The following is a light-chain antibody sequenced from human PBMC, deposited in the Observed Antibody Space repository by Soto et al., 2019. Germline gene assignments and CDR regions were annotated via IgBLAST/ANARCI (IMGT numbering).Light chain of an antibody. CDR3: SSYAVTNIFV. V-gene: IGLV2-8*01. Sequence: QSVLTQPPSASGSPGQSVTISCTGTSSDVGGYNYVSWCQQHPGKAPKVIIYEVSKRPSGVPDRFSGSKSGSTASLTVSGLQAEDEADYYCSSYAVTNIFVFGTGTMVTVL. CDR2: EVS. J-gene: IGLJ1*01. CDR1: SSDVGGYNY.